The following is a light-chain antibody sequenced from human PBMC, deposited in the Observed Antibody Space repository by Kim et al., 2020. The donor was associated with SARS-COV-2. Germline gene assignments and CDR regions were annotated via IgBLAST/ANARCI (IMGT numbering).Light chain of an antibody. V-gene: IGKV3D-15*01. CDR3: QQYKNWPPIT. CDR2: GAS. CDR1: QSVSTD. Sequence: EVVMTQSPATLSVSPGERATLSCRASQSVSTDLAWYQQKSGQAPRLLIYGASTRATGIPASFSGSGSGTEFTLTISGLQSEDLAVYYCQQYKNWPPITFGQGTRLEIK. J-gene: IGKJ5*01.